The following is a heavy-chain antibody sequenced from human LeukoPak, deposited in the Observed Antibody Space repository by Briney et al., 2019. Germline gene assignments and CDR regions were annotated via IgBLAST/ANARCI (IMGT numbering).Heavy chain of an antibody. CDR1: GGSISSGSYY. CDR3: ARDMGLGINYFDY. V-gene: IGHV4-61*02. CDR2: IYTSGST. Sequence: SETLSLTCTVSGGSISSGSYYWSWIRQPAGKGLEWIGRIYTSGSTNYNPSLKSRVTISVDTSKNQFSLKLSSATAADTAVYYCARDMGLGINYFDYWGQGTLVTVSS. J-gene: IGHJ4*02. D-gene: IGHD7-27*01.